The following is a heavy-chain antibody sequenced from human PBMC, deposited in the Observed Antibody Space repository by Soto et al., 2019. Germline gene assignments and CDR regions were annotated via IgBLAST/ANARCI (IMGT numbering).Heavy chain of an antibody. V-gene: IGHV4-30-2*01. D-gene: IGHD2-2*01. CDR3: ARGDYQYSIDY. CDR1: GDSMTSGDYS. J-gene: IGHJ4*02. CDR2: IYRTGNT. Sequence: QLQLQESGSRLVKSSQTLSLTCTVSGDSMTSGDYSWSWIRQPPRKVLEWLGYIYRTGNTHYSPSLKCLVSISQARSKNQFSLELTSVTAADTAVYYCARGDYQYSIDYWGQGTLVTVSS.